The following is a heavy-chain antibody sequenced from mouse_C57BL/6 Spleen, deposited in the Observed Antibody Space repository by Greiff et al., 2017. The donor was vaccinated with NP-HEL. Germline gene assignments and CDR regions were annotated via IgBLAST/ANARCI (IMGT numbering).Heavy chain of an antibody. V-gene: IGHV5-4*03. Sequence: EVKLMESGGGLVKPGGSLKLSCAASGFTFSSYAMSWVRQTPEKRLEWVATISDGGSYTYYPDNVKGRFTISRDNAKNNLYLQMSHLKSEDTAMYYCARGYGNYGFAYWGQGTLVTVSA. J-gene: IGHJ3*01. CDR1: GFTFSSYA. D-gene: IGHD2-10*02. CDR3: ARGYGNYGFAY. CDR2: ISDGGSYT.